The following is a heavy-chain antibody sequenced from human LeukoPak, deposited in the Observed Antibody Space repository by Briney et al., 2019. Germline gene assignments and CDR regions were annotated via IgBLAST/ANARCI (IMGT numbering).Heavy chain of an antibody. CDR3: AKAGDSSNWSDYFDY. D-gene: IGHD6-13*01. CDR1: GFTFSSYA. V-gene: IGHV3-23*01. Sequence: GGSLRLSCAASGFTFSSYAMSWVRQAPGKGLEWVSAISGSGGSTYYADSVKGRFTISRDNSKNTLYLQMNSLRAEDTAVYYCAKAGDSSNWSDYFDYWGQGTLVTVSS. CDR2: ISGSGGST. J-gene: IGHJ4*02.